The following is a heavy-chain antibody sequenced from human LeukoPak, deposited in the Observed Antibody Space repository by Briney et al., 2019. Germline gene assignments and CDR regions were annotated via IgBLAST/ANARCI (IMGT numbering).Heavy chain of an antibody. CDR3: ARDLGDIVVVPSAFTLP. Sequence: ASVKVSCKAYGYTFTSYGISWVRQAPGQGLEWMGWISAYNGNTNYAQKLQGRVTMTTDTSTSTAYMELRSLRSDDTAVYYCARDLGDIVVVPSAFTLPWGQGTLVTVPS. CDR1: GYTFTSYG. CDR2: ISAYNGNT. V-gene: IGHV1-18*01. D-gene: IGHD2-2*01. J-gene: IGHJ5*02.